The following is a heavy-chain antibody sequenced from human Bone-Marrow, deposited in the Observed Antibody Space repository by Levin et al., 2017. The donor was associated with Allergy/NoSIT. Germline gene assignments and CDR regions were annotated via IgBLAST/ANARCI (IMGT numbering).Heavy chain of an antibody. V-gene: IGHV7-4-1*02. CDR1: GYTFSNYA. Sequence: GGSLRLSCKASGYTFSNYAVNWVRQAPGQGLEWMGWINTNTANPTYAQGFVGRFVFSLDTSVSTAYLHINSLKPEDTAVYFCARVEHTSSKFDCWGQGTLVAVSS. CDR2: INTNTANP. CDR3: ARVEHTSSKFDC. D-gene: IGHD6-6*01. J-gene: IGHJ4*02.